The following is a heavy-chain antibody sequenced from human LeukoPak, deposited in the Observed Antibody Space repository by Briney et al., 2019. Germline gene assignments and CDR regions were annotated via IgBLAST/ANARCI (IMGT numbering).Heavy chain of an antibody. J-gene: IGHJ5*02. Sequence: SQTLSLTCAISGDSVSSNSVTWNWIRQSPSRGLEWLGRTYYRSTWYNDYAVSVRGRITVNPDTSKNQFSLHLNPVTPEDTAVYYCARRLTQYDCFDPWGQGILATVSS. CDR2: TYYRSTWYN. CDR1: GDSVSSNSVT. D-gene: IGHD2-2*01. CDR3: ARRLTQYDCFDP. V-gene: IGHV6-1*01.